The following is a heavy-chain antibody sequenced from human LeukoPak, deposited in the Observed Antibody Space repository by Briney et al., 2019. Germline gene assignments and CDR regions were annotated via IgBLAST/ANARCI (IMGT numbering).Heavy chain of an antibody. V-gene: IGHV3-23*01. D-gene: IGHD1-26*01. CDR3: AKGVTMGALFYFDY. Sequence: GGSLRLSCAASGFTVSSNYMSWVRQAPGKGLEWVSAISGSGGSTYYADSVKGRFTISRHNSKNTLYLQMNSLRAEDTAVYYCAKGVTMGALFYFDYWGQGTLVTVSS. CDR1: GFTVSSNY. J-gene: IGHJ4*02. CDR2: ISGSGGST.